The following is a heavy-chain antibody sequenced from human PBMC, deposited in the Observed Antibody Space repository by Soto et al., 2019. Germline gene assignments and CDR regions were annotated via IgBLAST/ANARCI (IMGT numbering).Heavy chain of an antibody. V-gene: IGHV3-30*18. CDR1: GFTFSSYG. Sequence: QAQLVESGGGVVQPGKSLRVSCAASGFTFSSYGFHWVRQAPGKGREWVAVISYDAANTYYADSVKGRVTISRDNSKNTMCLQMNRRKPEDSAVYYGAKARARGSRGNNYLSGMDVWGQGTTVTVSS. D-gene: IGHD4-4*01. CDR3: AKARARGSRGNNYLSGMDV. J-gene: IGHJ6*02. CDR2: ISYDAANT.